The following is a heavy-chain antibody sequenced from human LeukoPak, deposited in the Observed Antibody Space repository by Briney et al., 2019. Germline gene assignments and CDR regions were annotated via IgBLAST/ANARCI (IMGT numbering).Heavy chain of an antibody. CDR3: ARGGPNHGFDY. CDR2: VITNNGDT. J-gene: IGHJ4*02. D-gene: IGHD1-14*01. CDR1: GYTLTSYW. Sequence: GASVKVSCKASGYTLTSYWMHWVRQAPGQGLEWMGWVITNNGDTKYAHKYQGRVTMTRDTSINTVYMELSMVTSDDTAMYYCARGGPNHGFDYWGQGILVTVSS. V-gene: IGHV1-2*07.